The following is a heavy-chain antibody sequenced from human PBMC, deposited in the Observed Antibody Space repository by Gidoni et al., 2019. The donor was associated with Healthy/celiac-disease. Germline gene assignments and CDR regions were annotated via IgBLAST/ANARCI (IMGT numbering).Heavy chain of an antibody. J-gene: IGHJ4*02. CDR3: ARGVPYYYGSGSAGLNY. V-gene: IGHV3-30*04. CDR2: ISYDGSNK. D-gene: IGHD3-10*01. CDR1: GFTFSSYA. Sequence: QVQLVESGGGVVQPGWSLRLSCTAPGFTFSSYAMHWVRQAPGKGLEWVAVISYDGSNKYYADSVKGRFTISRDNSKNTLYLQMNSLRAEDTAVYYCARGVPYYYGSGSAGLNYWGQGTLVTVSS.